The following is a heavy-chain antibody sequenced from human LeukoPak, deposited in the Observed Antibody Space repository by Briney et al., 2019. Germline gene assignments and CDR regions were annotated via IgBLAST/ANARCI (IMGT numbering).Heavy chain of an antibody. V-gene: IGHV4-59*12. Sequence: SETLSLTCTVSGGSISSYYWSWIRQPPGKGLEWIGYIYYSGSTNYNPSLKSRVTISVDTSKNQFSLKMSSVTAADTAVYYCARTGYSSSYYKFRFDYRGQGTLVTVSS. J-gene: IGHJ4*02. CDR3: ARTGYSSSYYKFRFDY. CDR2: IYYSGST. CDR1: GGSISSYY. D-gene: IGHD6-13*01.